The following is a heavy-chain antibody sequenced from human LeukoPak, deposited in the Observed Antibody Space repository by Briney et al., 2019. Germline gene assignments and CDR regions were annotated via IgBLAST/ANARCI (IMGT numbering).Heavy chain of an antibody. D-gene: IGHD3-3*01. CDR2: ISYDGTNK. J-gene: IGHJ4*02. Sequence: PGRSLRLSCAVSGFTFSSYGMHWVRQAPGKGLEWMAVISYDGTNKYYADSVKGRFTISRDNSKNTLYLQMNSLRAEDTAVYYSAKDLNYDFWSGLGNWGQGTLVTVSS. CDR1: GFTFSSYG. V-gene: IGHV3-30*18. CDR3: AKDLNYDFWSGLGN.